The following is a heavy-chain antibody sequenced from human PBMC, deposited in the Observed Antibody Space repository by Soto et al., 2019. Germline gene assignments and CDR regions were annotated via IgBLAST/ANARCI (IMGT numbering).Heavy chain of an antibody. CDR1: GYTFSNFW. D-gene: IGHD6-13*01. CDR3: ARSPRSSPYFDY. V-gene: IGHV5-51*01. CDR2: IYPGDHET. Sequence: GESLKISCQSSGYTFSNFWIGWVRQLPGKGLEWMGIIYPGDHETRYSPSFHGKVTISADRSINTAYLQWNSLEASDTAFYFCARSPRSSPYFDYWGQGAMVTVSS. J-gene: IGHJ4*02.